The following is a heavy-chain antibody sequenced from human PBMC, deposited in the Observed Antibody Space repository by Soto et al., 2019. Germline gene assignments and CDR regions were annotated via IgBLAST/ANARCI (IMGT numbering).Heavy chain of an antibody. V-gene: IGHV4-31*03. Sequence: PSETLSLTCTVSGASVSSGAYYWGWVRQRPGRGLEWIGYIYESGYTYYNTSLKSRLTISLDRSNNQFSLGLSSVTAADTAVYYCDREAGGRNDRRHSSNPWGQRKVVTVAS. CDR1: GASVSSGAYY. CDR2: IYESGYT. J-gene: IGHJ5*02. CDR3: DREAGGRNDRRHSSNP. D-gene: IGHD1-1*01.